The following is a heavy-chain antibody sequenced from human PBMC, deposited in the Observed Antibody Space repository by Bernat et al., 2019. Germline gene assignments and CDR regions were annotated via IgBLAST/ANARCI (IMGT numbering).Heavy chain of an antibody. CDR3: ARVRNVDRVAMRGYFDT. D-gene: IGHD5-12*01. Sequence: EVQLVESGGGLVQPGGSLRLSCAASGFTFNNYWMSWVRQAPGQGLEWVANIKEDGSEKYYVEPVKGRCTSSRDNAKNALYLQVNSLRAEDAAVYYCARVRNVDRVAMRGYFDTWRPGTLVAVSS. J-gene: IGHJ4*02. CDR2: IKEDGSEK. CDR1: GFTFNNYW. V-gene: IGHV3-7*01.